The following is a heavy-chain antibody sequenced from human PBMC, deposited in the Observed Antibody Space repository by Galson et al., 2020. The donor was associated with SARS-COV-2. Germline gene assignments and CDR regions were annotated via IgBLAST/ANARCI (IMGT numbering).Heavy chain of an antibody. Sequence: ETSETLSLTCTVSGGSISSGNYYWSWIRQHPGKGLEWIGYSHHSGSTYYNPSLKSRVTILVDMSENQFSLKLGSVTAADTAVYDCARVLGDFGDFNLFDPWGQGTLVTVSS. CDR1: GGSISSGNYY. D-gene: IGHD4-17*01. V-gene: IGHV4-31*03. CDR3: ARVLGDFGDFNLFDP. J-gene: IGHJ5*02. CDR2: SHHSGST.